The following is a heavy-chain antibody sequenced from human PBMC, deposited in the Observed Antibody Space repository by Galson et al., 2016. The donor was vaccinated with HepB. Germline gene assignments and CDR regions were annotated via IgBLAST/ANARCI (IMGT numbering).Heavy chain of an antibody. CDR2: IYYSGSP. D-gene: IGHD4-23*01. CDR1: GGSVTSGSYF. J-gene: IGHJ4*02. CDR3: ARVHPRAVVLDY. V-gene: IGHV4-61*01. Sequence: SETLSLTCNVSGGSVTSGSYFWSWIRQPPGKGLEWIGYIYYSGSPNYNPSLKSRITISEGTTKSKFSLKLTSVTAEDTAVYYCARVHPRAVVLDYWGQGTLVTVSS.